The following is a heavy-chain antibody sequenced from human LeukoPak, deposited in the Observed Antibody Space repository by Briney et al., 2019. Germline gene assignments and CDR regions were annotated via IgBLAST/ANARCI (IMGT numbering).Heavy chain of an antibody. Sequence: PSETLSLTCTVSGGSMGSYFWSWIRQPAGKGLEWIGRIYSSGNTNYNPSLKSRVTMSVDTSKNQFSLKLTSVTAADTAFYYCAREGPYSGRWYYFDYWGQGILVTVSS. V-gene: IGHV4-4*07. J-gene: IGHJ4*02. D-gene: IGHD6-13*01. CDR1: GGSMGSYF. CDR2: IYSSGNT. CDR3: AREGPYSGRWYYFDY.